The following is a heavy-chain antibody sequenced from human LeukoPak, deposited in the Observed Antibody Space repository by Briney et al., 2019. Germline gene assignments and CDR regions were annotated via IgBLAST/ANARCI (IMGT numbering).Heavy chain of an antibody. J-gene: IGHJ4*02. CDR2: IYYSGST. Sequence: SQTLSLTCTVSGGSISSGDYYWSWIRQHPGKGLEWIGYIYYSGSTYYNPSLKSRVTISVDTSKNQFSLKLSSVTAADTAVYYCARASSGYYLFDYWGQGTLVTVSS. D-gene: IGHD3-22*01. V-gene: IGHV4-31*03. CDR1: GGSISSGDYY. CDR3: ARASSGYYLFDY.